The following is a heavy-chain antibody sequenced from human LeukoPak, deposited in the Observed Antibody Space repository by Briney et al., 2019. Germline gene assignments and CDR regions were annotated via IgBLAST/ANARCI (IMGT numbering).Heavy chain of an antibody. V-gene: IGHV1-2*02. CDR3: ARTLGYSYGPAGWYFDY. CDR1: GYTFTGYY. Sequence: ASVKVSCKASGYTFTGYYMHWVRQAPGQGLEWMDWITPNSCGTRYAQKFQGRVTMTWDTSISPAYMELSSLKSGATAVYYCARTLGYSYGPAGWYFDYWGQGALVTVSS. J-gene: IGHJ4*02. CDR2: ITPNSCGT. D-gene: IGHD5-18*01.